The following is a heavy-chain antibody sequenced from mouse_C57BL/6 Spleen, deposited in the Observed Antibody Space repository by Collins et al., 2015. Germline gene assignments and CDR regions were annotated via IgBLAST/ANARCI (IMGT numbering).Heavy chain of an antibody. D-gene: IGHD1-2*01. CDR3: ARGGLLRLFFFDF. Sequence: DVQLQESGPGLVKPSQSLSLTCTVTGYSITSDYAWNWIRQFPRNKLEWMGYISYSGVTSYNPSLKSRVSFTRDTSKNRFFLHLNSVTTEDTATYYCARGGLLRLFFFDFWGQGTTLTVSS. CDR1: GYSITSDYA. V-gene: IGHV3-2*02. CDR2: ISYSGVT. J-gene: IGHJ2*01.